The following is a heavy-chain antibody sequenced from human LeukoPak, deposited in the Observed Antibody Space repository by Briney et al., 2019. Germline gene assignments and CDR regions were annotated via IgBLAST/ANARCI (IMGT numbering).Heavy chain of an antibody. J-gene: IGHJ4*02. CDR3: ARGVISSGWHNYFDY. CDR2: IYTSGST. CDR1: GGSISSYY. Sequence: SETLSLTCTVSGGSISSYYWSWIRQPAGKGLEWIGRIYTSGSTNYNPSLNSRVTMSVDTSKNQFSLKLSSVTAADTAVYYCARGVISSGWHNYFDYWGQGTLVTVSS. D-gene: IGHD6-19*01. V-gene: IGHV4-4*07.